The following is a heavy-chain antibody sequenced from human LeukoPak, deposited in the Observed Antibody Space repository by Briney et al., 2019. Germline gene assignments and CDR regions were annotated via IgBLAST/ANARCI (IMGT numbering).Heavy chain of an antibody. V-gene: IGHV3-33*01. Sequence: PGGSLRLSCAASGFTFSSYGMHWVRQAPGKGLEWVAVIWYDGSNKYYADSVKGRFTISGDNSKNTLYLQMNSLRAEDTAVYYCARDAHYYDSSGYVGYFDYWGQGTLVTVSS. CDR3: ARDAHYYDSSGYVGYFDY. CDR1: GFTFSSYG. CDR2: IWYDGSNK. J-gene: IGHJ4*02. D-gene: IGHD3-22*01.